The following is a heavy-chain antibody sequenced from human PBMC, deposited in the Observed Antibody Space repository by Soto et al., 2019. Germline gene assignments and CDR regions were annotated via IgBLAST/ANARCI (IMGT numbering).Heavy chain of an antibody. V-gene: IGHV3-48*02. CDR1: GITFSNYG. Sequence: ESGGGLVQPGESLRLSCAASGITFSNYGWTWVRQAPGKGLEWVSHISVSGTGKIYADSVRGRFTISRDNAKNSVYMQMNSLSDEDTAVYYCTSDPDGDLDFDYWGQRTLVTVSA. CDR3: TSDPDGDLDFDY. J-gene: IGHJ4*02. CDR2: ISVSGTGK. D-gene: IGHD4-17*01.